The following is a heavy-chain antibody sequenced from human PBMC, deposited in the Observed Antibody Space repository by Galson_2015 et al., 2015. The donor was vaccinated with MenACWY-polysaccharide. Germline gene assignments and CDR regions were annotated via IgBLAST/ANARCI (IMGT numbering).Heavy chain of an antibody. CDR3: ARDSAPGY. Sequence: SLRLSCAASGFTLSGFWMNWVRQAPGKGLEWVANVKQDGSEKYYVDSVKGRFTISRDNAKNSLYLQMNSLRAEYTAFYYCARDSAPGYWGQGTLVTVSS. CDR1: GFTLSGFW. J-gene: IGHJ4*02. V-gene: IGHV3-7*01. D-gene: IGHD3-10*01. CDR2: VKQDGSEK.